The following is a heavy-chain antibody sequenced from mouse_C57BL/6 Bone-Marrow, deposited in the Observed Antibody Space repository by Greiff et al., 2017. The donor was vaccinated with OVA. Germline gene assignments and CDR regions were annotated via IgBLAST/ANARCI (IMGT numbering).Heavy chain of an antibody. CDR2: ISNGGGST. CDR1: GFTFSDYY. D-gene: IGHD3-3*01. V-gene: IGHV5-12*01. CDR3: ARKGPAWFAY. Sequence: EVKLMESGGGLVQPGGSLKLSCAASGFTFSDYYMYWVRQTPEKRLEWVAYISNGGGSTYYPDTVKGRFTISRDNAKNTLYLKMSRLKSEDTAMYYCARKGPAWFAYWGQGTLVTVSA. J-gene: IGHJ3*01.